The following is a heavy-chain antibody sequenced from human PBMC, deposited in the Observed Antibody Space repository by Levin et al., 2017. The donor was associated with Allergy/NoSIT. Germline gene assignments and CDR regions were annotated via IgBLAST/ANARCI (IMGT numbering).Heavy chain of an antibody. D-gene: IGHD3-22*01. CDR3: ARDFYYDSSGYYYYNLDY. CDR2: IKQDGSEK. Sequence: GGSLRLSCAASGFTFSSYWMSWVRQAPGKGLEWVANIKQDGSEKYYVDSVKGRFTISRDNAKNSLYLQMNSLRAEDTAVYYCARDFYYDSSGYYYYNLDYWGQGTLVTVPS. J-gene: IGHJ4*02. V-gene: IGHV3-7*01. CDR1: GFTFSSYW.